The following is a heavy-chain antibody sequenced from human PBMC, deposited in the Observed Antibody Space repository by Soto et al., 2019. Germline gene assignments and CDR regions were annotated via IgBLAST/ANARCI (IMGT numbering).Heavy chain of an antibody. CDR3: AKDFIQAAAVPYYYYYYGMDV. J-gene: IGHJ6*02. V-gene: IGHV3-30*18. CDR2: ISYDGSNR. D-gene: IGHD6-13*01. CDR1: GFTVSSTY. Sequence: GGSLRLSCAASGFTVSSTYLTWVRQAPGKGLEWVAVISYDGSNRYYADSVKGRFTISRDNSKNTLYLQMNSLRAEDTAVYYCAKDFIQAAAVPYYYYYYGMDVWGQGTTVTVSS.